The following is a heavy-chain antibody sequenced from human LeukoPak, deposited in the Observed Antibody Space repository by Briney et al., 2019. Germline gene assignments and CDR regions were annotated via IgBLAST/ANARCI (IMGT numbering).Heavy chain of an antibody. D-gene: IGHD1-26*01. J-gene: IGHJ5*02. CDR2: IYPGDSDT. CDR1: GYSFTSYW. V-gene: IGHV5-51*01. CDR3: ARRIVGATARFDP. Sequence: GESLKISCKGSGYSFTSYWIGWVRQLPGKGLEWMGIIYPGDSDTRYSPSFQGQVTISADKSISTAYLQWSSLKASDTAMYYCARRIVGATARFDPWGQGTLVTVSS.